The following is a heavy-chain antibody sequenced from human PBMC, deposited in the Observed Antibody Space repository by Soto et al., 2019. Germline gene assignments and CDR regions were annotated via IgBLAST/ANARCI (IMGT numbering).Heavy chain of an antibody. J-gene: IGHJ4*02. CDR2: ISSGYST. CDR3: AKENSGYEK. D-gene: IGHD5-12*01. Sequence: PGGSIRLSCVAAAFTFSNFGRSWVRQAPGKGLEWVSAISSGYSTFYAESVKGRFTISRDNSKNTLYLQMNSLRAEDTAVYYCAKENSGYEKWGQGTLVTVSS. V-gene: IGHV3-23*01. CDR1: AFTFSNFG.